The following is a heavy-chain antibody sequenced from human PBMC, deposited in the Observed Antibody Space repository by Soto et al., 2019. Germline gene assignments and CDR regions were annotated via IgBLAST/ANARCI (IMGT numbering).Heavy chain of an antibody. CDR3: ARRLGYSSGPVDY. Sequence: PGESLKISCKASGYSFTTYWIAWVRQMPGKGLEWMGIIAPGDSDTRYSPSFQGQVTISADKSIRTAYLQWSSLKASDTAMYYCARRLGYSSGPVDYWGQGTLVTVSS. CDR2: IAPGDSDT. J-gene: IGHJ4*02. V-gene: IGHV5-51*01. D-gene: IGHD5-18*01. CDR1: GYSFTTYW.